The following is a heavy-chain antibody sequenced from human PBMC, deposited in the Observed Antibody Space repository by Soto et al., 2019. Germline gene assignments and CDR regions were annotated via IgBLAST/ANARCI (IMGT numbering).Heavy chain of an antibody. D-gene: IGHD5-12*01. J-gene: IGHJ4*02. Sequence: QAHLAQSGAEVKKPGSSVTVSCKASGGTFNSYGISWVRQAPGQGLDWMGVIIPLYGTVNYAQKFQGRVSITADKSTSTAYMDLNSLRSEDTAIYYCARGGDGYNYYFVYWGQGTLVTVSS. CDR1: GGTFNSYG. V-gene: IGHV1-69*06. CDR2: IIPLYGTV. CDR3: ARGGDGYNYYFVY.